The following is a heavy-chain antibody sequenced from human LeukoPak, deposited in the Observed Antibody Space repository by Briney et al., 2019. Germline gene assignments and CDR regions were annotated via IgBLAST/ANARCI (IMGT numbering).Heavy chain of an antibody. CDR2: IKPNSGGT. CDR1: GYTFTGYY. CDR3: ASDPGYYDSSGYYSFDY. D-gene: IGHD3-22*01. J-gene: IGHJ4*02. V-gene: IGHV1-2*02. Sequence: ASVKVSCKASGYTFTGYYMHWVRQAPGQGLEWMGWIKPNSGGTNYAQKFQGRVTMTRDTSISTAYMELSRLRSDDTAVYYCASDPGYYDSSGYYSFDYWGQGTLVTVSS.